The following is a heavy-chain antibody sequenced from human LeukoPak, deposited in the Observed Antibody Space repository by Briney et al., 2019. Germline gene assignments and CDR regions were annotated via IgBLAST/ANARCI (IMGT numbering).Heavy chain of an antibody. CDR2: IRYDGSKT. CDR1: GFTFSDYG. CDR3: TSTSQNAFDI. Sequence: GGSPRLSCAASGFTFSDYGMNWVRQAPGKGLEWLAFIRYDGSKTYYADSVKGRLTISRDNSKSTLYLQMNSLRAEDTAVYCCTSTSQNAFDIWGQGTMVTVSS. D-gene: IGHD2-2*01. V-gene: IGHV3-30*02. J-gene: IGHJ3*02.